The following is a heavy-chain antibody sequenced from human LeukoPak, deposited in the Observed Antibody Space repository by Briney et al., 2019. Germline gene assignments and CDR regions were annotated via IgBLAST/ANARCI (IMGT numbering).Heavy chain of an antibody. CDR3: ARGGDIVVVPAAQFDY. V-gene: IGHV1-8*01. J-gene: IGHJ4*02. CDR1: GYTFTSYD. D-gene: IGHD2-2*01. Sequence: ASVKVSCKASGYTFTSYDINWVRQATGQGLVWMGWMNPNSGNTGYAQKFQGRVTMTRNTSISTAYMELSSLRSEDTAVYYCARGGDIVVVPAAQFDYWGQGTLVTVSS. CDR2: MNPNSGNT.